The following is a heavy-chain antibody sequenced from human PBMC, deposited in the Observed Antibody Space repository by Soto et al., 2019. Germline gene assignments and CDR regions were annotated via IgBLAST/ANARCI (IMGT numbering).Heavy chain of an antibody. D-gene: IGHD1-1*01. CDR1: GYGFTTYG. CDR2: ISAHNGNT. V-gene: IGHV1-18*01. CDR3: ARGRYGDY. J-gene: IGHJ4*02. Sequence: QIHLVQSGAEVKKPGASVKVSCKGSGYGFTTYGITWVRQAPGQGLEWMAWISAHNGNTNYAQKLQGRVTVTRDTSTSTDYMELRSLRSDDTAVYYCARGRYGDYWGQGARVTVSS.